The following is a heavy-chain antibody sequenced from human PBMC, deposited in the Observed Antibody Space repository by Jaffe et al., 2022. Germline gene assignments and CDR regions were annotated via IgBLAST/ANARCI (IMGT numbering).Heavy chain of an antibody. J-gene: IGHJ6*03. V-gene: IGHV4-61*02. Sequence: QVQLQESGPGLVKPSQTLSLTCTVSGGSISSGSYYWSWIRQPAGKGLEWIGRIYTSGSTNYNPSLKSRVTISVDTSKNQFSLKLSSVTAADTAVYYCARDRYDILTGNYYMDVWGKGTTVTVSS. CDR2: IYTSGST. CDR3: ARDRYDILTGNYYMDV. D-gene: IGHD3-9*01. CDR1: GGSISSGSYY.